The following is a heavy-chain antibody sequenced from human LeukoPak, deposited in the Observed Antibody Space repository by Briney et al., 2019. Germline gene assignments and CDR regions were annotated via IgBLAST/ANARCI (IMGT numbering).Heavy chain of an antibody. CDR2: ISGSGGST. CDR3: PKELYSYGKVGYYFDY. Sequence: GGSLRLSCAASGFTFSSYAMSWVPQAPGKGLEWVSAISGSGGSTYYAASVKGRFTISRDNSKNTLYLQMNSLRAEDTAVYYWPKELYSYGKVGYYFDYWGQGSLVTVSS. CDR1: GFTFSSYA. V-gene: IGHV3-23*01. J-gene: IGHJ4*02. D-gene: IGHD5-18*01.